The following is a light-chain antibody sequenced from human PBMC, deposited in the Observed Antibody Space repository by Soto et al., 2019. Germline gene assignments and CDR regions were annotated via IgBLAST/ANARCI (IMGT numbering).Light chain of an antibody. CDR1: QSVSSD. Sequence: EIVMTQSPATLSVSPGERATLSCRASQSVSSDLAWYQQKPGQAPRLLIYGASTRATGIPAGFGGSGSGTEFTLTISSLQSEDFAVYYCQQYNIWPGTFGQGTQVEI. J-gene: IGKJ1*01. CDR3: QQYNIWPGT. CDR2: GAS. V-gene: IGKV3D-15*01.